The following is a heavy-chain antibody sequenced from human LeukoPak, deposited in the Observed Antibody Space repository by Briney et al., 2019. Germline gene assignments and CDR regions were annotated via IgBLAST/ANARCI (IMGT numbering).Heavy chain of an antibody. CDR2: FRYDGSNK. CDR1: GFTFSSYG. J-gene: IGHJ4*02. CDR3: AKEVSQIAVAGTKGDY. D-gene: IGHD6-19*01. Sequence: PGGSPRISCAASGFTFSSYGNHWVRPGPRKGPGWGAFFRYDGSNKYYADSVKGRFTISRDNSKNTLYLQMNSLRAEDSAVYYCAKEVSQIAVAGTKGDYWGQGTLVTVSS. V-gene: IGHV3-30*02.